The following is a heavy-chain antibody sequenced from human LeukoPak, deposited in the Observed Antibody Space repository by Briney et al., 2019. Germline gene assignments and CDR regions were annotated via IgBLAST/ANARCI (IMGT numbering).Heavy chain of an antibody. V-gene: IGHV3-33*01. CDR1: GFTSSSYG. D-gene: IGHD6-19*01. CDR3: ARVGRQGIAVAGPDY. Sequence: GGSLRLSCAASGFTSSSYGMHWVRQAPGKGLEWVAVIWYDGSNKYYADSVKGRFTISRDNSKNTLYLQMNSLRAEDTAVYYCARVGRQGIAVAGPDYWGQGTLVTVSS. J-gene: IGHJ4*02. CDR2: IWYDGSNK.